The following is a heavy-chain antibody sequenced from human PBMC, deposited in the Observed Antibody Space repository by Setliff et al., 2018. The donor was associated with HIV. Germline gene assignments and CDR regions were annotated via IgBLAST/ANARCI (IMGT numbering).Heavy chain of an antibody. J-gene: IGHJ4*02. CDR3: ARAREDTALDSY. Sequence: GASVKVSCKASGYTFNNYALYWVRQAPGQGFEWMGWINTNTGSPTYAQGFTRRFVFSLDTSVSTAYLQISSLKAEDTAVYYCARAREDTALDSYWGQGTPVTVSS. CDR1: GYTFNNYA. V-gene: IGHV7-4-1*02. CDR2: INTNTGSP. D-gene: IGHD5-18*01.